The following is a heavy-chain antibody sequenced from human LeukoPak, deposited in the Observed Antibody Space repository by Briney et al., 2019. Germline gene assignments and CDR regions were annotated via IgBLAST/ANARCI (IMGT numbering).Heavy chain of an antibody. J-gene: IGHJ6*02. D-gene: IGHD3-9*01. CDR3: ARGTSRYYYYGMDV. V-gene: IGHV3-20*01. CDR2: INWNSGTI. Sequence: PGRSLRLSCAASGFTFSSYAMHWVRQAPGKGLEWVSGINWNSGTIGYADSVKGRFTVSRDNAKNSLYLQMNSLRAEDTALYHCARGTSRYYYYGMDVWGQGITVTVSS. CDR1: GFTFSSYA.